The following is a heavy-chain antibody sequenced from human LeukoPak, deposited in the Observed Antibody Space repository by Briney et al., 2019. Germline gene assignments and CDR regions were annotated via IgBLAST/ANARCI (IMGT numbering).Heavy chain of an antibody. V-gene: IGHV3-48*01. J-gene: IGHJ4*02. CDR3: ARGATGDRLRY. CDR1: GFSFTTYS. Sequence: PGRSLSLSCALSGFSFTTYSINWVRQAPRNGGGWVSYISSSSSTKYYADSVKGRFTIARDNAKNSLYLQMISLGAEDTAVYYCARGATGDRLRYWGQGTLVTVSS. D-gene: IGHD7-27*01. CDR2: ISSSSSTK.